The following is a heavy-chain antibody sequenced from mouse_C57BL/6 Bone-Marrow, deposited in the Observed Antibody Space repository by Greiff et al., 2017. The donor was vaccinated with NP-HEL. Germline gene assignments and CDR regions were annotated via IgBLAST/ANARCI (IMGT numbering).Heavy chain of an antibody. V-gene: IGHV1-81*01. CDR2: IYPRSGNT. CDR3: ARLLMAY. CDR1: GYTFTSYG. J-gene: IGHJ3*01. Sequence: VQLQQSGAELARPGASVKLSCKASGYTFTSYGISWVKQRTGQGLEWIGEIYPRSGNTYYNEKFKGKATLTADKSSSTAYMELRSLTSEDSAVYFCARLLMAYWGQGTLVTVSA.